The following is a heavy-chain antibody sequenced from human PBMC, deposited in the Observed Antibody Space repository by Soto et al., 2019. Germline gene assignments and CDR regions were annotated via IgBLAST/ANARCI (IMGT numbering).Heavy chain of an antibody. CDR1: GYTFTSYC. J-gene: IGHJ5*02. Sequence: GASVKVSCKASGYTFTSYCISWVRQAPGQGLEWMGWISAYNGNTNYAQKLQGRVTMTTDTSTSTAYMELRSLRSDDTAMYYCARAGGNWGYSSSWPWGQGTLVTVSS. CDR2: ISAYNGNT. V-gene: IGHV1-18*01. CDR3: ARAGGNWGYSSSWP. D-gene: IGHD6-13*01.